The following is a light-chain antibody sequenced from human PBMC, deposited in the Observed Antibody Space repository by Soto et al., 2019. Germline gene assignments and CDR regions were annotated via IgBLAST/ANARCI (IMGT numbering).Light chain of an antibody. CDR1: QSVTTY. CDR2: DAS. Sequence: EIVLTQSPGTLYLYPGERATLSCRASQSVTTYLAWYQQKPGQAPRLLIYDASNRATGIPARFSGSGSGTDFTLTISSLQPEDFSVYYCQQYGSSPLTFGGGTKVDI. J-gene: IGKJ4*01. CDR3: QQYGSSPLT. V-gene: IGKV3-11*01.